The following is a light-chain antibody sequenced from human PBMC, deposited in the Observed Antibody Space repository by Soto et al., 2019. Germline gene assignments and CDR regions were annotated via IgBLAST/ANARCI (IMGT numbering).Light chain of an antibody. Sequence: DIQMTQSPSALSASVVGRCTITCRASQSINSWLAWYQQKPGKAPQILIYDASTLKSGVPSRFSASGSGTEFTLIISSLQPDDFATYYCQQLSSLPRTFGQGTKVDIK. CDR2: DAS. V-gene: IGKV1-5*01. J-gene: IGKJ1*01. CDR3: QQLSSLPRT. CDR1: QSINSW.